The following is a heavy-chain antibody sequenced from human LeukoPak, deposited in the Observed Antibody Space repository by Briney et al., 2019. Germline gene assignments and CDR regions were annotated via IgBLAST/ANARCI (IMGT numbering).Heavy chain of an antibody. CDR1: GFTFSSYE. D-gene: IGHD3-22*01. CDR3: ARALAWDYYDSSGYP. CDR2: ISSSGSTI. J-gene: IGHJ5*02. Sequence: GGSLRLSCAASGFTFSSYEMNWVRQAPGKGLEWVSYISSSGSTIYYADSVKGRFTISRDNAKNSLYLQMNSLRAEDTAVYYCARALAWDYYDSSGYPWGQGTLVTVSS. V-gene: IGHV3-48*03.